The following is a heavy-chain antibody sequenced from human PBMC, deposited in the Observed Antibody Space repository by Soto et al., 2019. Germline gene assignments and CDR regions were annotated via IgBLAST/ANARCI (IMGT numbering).Heavy chain of an antibody. CDR3: ASPYGDYDNWYFDL. Sequence: GGSLRLSCAASGFTFSSYWMHWVRQAPGKGLVWVSRINSDGSSTSYADSVKGRFTISRDNAKNTLYLQMNSLRAEDTAVYYCASPYGDYDNWYFDLWGRGTLVTVSS. D-gene: IGHD4-17*01. CDR1: GFTFSSYW. V-gene: IGHV3-74*01. CDR2: INSDGSST. J-gene: IGHJ2*01.